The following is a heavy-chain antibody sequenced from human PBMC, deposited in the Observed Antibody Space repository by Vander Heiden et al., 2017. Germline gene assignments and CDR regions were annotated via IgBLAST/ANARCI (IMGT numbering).Heavy chain of an antibody. CDR3: ARARTTAHDAFDI. CDR1: GFTFSDYY. CDR2: ICSGSSYT. J-gene: IGHJ3*02. V-gene: IGHV3-11*06. D-gene: IGHD1-7*01. Sequence: QVQLVASGGGLVKPGGSLRLSCAASGFTFSDYYINWIRQAPGKGLEWVSYICSGSSYTNYADSVKGRFTISRDNAKNSLYLQMNSLRAEDTAVYYCARARTTAHDAFDIWGQGTMVTVSS.